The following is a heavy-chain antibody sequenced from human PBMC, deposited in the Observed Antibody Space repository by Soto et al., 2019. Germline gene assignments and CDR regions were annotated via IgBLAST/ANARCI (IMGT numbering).Heavy chain of an antibody. CDR3: ARHSNYDFWSGFLLEYYFDY. J-gene: IGHJ4*02. CDR2: MNPNSGNT. Sequence: EASVKVSCKASGYTFTSYDINWVRQATGQGHERKGWMNPNSGNTGYAQKFQGRVTMTRNTSISTAYMELSSLRSEDTAVYYCARHSNYDFWSGFLLEYYFDYWGQGTLVTVSS. V-gene: IGHV1-8*01. CDR1: GYTFTSYD. D-gene: IGHD3-3*01.